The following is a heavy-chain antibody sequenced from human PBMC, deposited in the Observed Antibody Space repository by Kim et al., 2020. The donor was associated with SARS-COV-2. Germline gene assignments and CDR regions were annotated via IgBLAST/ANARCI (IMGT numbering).Heavy chain of an antibody. CDR2: FYSGGST. D-gene: IGHD5-12*01. V-gene: IGHV3-66*01. Sequence: GGSLRLSCAASGFTVSSNYMSWVRQAPGKGLEWVSVFYSGGSTYYADSVKGRFTISRDNSKNTLYLQMNSLRAEDTAVYYCVPYSGYDYYYYYGMDVWGQGTTVTVSS. CDR3: VPYSGYDYYYYYGMDV. J-gene: IGHJ6*02. CDR1: GFTVSSNY.